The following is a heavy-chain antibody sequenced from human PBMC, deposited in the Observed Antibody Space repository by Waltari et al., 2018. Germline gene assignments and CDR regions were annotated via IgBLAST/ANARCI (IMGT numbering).Heavy chain of an antibody. V-gene: IGHV4-30-2*01. CDR3: AREAGQLGIDY. CDR1: GGSISGGYS. J-gene: IGHJ4*02. Sequence: QLQLQESGSGLVKPSQTLSLTCAVSGGSISGGYSWSWIRQPPGKGLEWIGYSYHSGSTSYNTSLKSRVTISVDKSKYQFSLKLNSVTAADTAVYYCAREAGQLGIDYWGQGILVTVSS. CDR2: SYHSGST. D-gene: IGHD7-27*01.